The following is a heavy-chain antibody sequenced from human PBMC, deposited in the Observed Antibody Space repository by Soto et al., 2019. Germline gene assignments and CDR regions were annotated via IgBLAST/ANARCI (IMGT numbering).Heavy chain of an antibody. D-gene: IGHD2-21*01. V-gene: IGHV3-74*01. Sequence: GGSLRLSCAASGFTFSTYYMHWVRQAPGKGLVWVSRINSDGSRTNYADSVKGRFTTFRDNAKNTLYLQLNSLTAEDTAVYYCARDDSFAFDIWGQGTMVTVSS. CDR2: INSDGSRT. J-gene: IGHJ3*02. CDR3: ARDDSFAFDI. CDR1: GFTFSTYY.